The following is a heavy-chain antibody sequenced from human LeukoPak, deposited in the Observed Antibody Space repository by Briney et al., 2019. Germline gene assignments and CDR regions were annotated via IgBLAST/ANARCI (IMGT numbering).Heavy chain of an antibody. J-gene: IGHJ5*02. CDR2: INTNTGNP. D-gene: IGHD5/OR15-5a*01. V-gene: IGHV7-4-1*02. CDR1: GYTFNTYG. CDR3: ARNSGGPFMVEWIWGLQYNWFDP. Sequence: ASVKVSCKASGYTFNTYGITWVRQAPGQGLEWMGWINTNTGNPTYAQGFTGRFVFSLDTSVSTAYLQISSLKAEDTAVYYCARNSGGPFMVEWIWGLQYNWFDPWGQGTLVTVSS.